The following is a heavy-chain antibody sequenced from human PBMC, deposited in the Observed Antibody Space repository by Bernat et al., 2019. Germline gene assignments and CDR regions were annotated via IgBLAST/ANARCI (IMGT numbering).Heavy chain of an antibody. CDR2: ISYDGSNK. Sequence: QVQLVESGGGVVQPGRSLRLSCAASGFTFSSYAMHWVRQAPGKGLEWVAVISYDGSNKYYADSVKGRFTISRDNSKNTLYLQMNSLRAEDTAVYYCAREGPGVVGTDAFDIWGQGTMVTVSS. V-gene: IGHV3-30-3*01. CDR1: GFTFSSYA. J-gene: IGHJ3*02. CDR3: AREGPGVVGTDAFDI. D-gene: IGHD5-12*01.